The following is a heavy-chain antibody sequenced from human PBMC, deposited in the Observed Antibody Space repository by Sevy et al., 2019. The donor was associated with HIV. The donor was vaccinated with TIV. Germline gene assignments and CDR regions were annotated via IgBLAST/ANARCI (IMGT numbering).Heavy chain of an antibody. D-gene: IGHD3-22*01. CDR3: TGLQYYYDSSGLEGGYYFDY. J-gene: IGHJ4*02. Sequence: GGSLRLSCTASGFTFGDYAMSWFRQAPGKGLEWVGFIRSKAYGGTTEYAASVKGRFTISRDDSKSIAYLQMNSLKTEDTAVYYCTGLQYYYDSSGLEGGYYFDYWGQGTLVTVSS. V-gene: IGHV3-49*03. CDR2: IRSKAYGGTT. CDR1: GFTFGDYA.